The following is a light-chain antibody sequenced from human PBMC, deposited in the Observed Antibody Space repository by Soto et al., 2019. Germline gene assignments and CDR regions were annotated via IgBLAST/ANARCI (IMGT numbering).Light chain of an antibody. CDR2: EVI. CDR3: SSYAGSNSNYV. V-gene: IGLV2-8*01. Sequence: QSALTQPPSASGSPGQSVTISCTGTSSDVGNYNYVSWYQQHPGRAPKLVIYEVIKRPSGVPDRFSGSKSGNTASLTVSGLQAEDEADYFCSSYAGSNSNYVFGTGTKLTVL. CDR1: SSDVGNYNY. J-gene: IGLJ1*01.